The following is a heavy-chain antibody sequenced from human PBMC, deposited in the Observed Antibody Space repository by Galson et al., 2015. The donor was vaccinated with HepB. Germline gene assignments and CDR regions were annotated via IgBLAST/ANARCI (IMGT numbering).Heavy chain of an antibody. D-gene: IGHD2-2*01. J-gene: IGHJ4*02. Sequence: SLRLSCAASGFTVSSNYMAWVRQVPGKRLEWVSVLYSDGSTGYADSVKGRFTISRDNSKNTLFLQMNSLRAEDTAIYYCARARVPAAMAIDYWGQGTLVTVSS. V-gene: IGHV3-53*01. CDR1: GFTVSSNY. CDR3: ARARVPAAMAIDY. CDR2: LYSDGST.